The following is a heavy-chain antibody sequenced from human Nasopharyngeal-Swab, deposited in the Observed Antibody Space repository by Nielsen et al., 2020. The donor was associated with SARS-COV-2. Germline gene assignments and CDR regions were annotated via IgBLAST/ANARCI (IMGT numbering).Heavy chain of an antibody. Sequence: GGSLRLSCAASGFTFSSYAMHWVRQAPGKGLEWVAVISYDGSNKYYADYVKGRFTISRDNSKNTLYLQMNSLRAEDTAVYYCAKAPIRSGLASRFDYWGHGTLVTVSS. CDR2: ISYDGSNK. CDR1: GFTFSSYA. D-gene: IGHD6-19*01. CDR3: AKAPIRSGLASRFDY. V-gene: IGHV3-30*04. J-gene: IGHJ4*01.